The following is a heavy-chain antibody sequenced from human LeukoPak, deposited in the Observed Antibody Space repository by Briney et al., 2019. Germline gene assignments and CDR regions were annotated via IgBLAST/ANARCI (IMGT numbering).Heavy chain of an antibody. D-gene: IGHD6-19*01. CDR3: AKGKDSVAGATNDY. CDR1: GFTFSSYS. Sequence: GRSLRLSCAVSGFTFSSYSMSWVRQAPARGLEWVSSISSSGTYNDYADSVEGLFTISRDNAKNSLYLQMNSLRAEDTAVYYCAKGKDSVAGATNDYWGQGTLVTVSS. CDR2: ISSSGTYN. V-gene: IGHV3-21*01. J-gene: IGHJ4*02.